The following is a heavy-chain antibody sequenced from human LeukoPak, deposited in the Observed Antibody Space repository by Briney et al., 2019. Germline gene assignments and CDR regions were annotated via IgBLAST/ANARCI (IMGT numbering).Heavy chain of an antibody. CDR2: IYHSGST. Sequence: SETLSLTCSVSGGSIRSFYWSWIRQPPGKGLEWIGYIYHSGSTNYNPSLKSRVTMSVDTSKNQFSLKLSSVTAADTAVYYCARVRHCSGGSCYLFDYWGQGTLVTVSS. D-gene: IGHD2-15*01. V-gene: IGHV4-59*08. CDR3: ARVRHCSGGSCYLFDY. CDR1: GGSIRSFY. J-gene: IGHJ4*02.